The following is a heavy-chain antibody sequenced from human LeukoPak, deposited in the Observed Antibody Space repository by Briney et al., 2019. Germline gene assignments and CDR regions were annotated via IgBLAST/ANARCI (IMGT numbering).Heavy chain of an antibody. V-gene: IGHV4-39*01. D-gene: IGHD2-15*01. Sequence: GSLRLSCAASGFTFSSYSMNWVRQPPGKGLEWIGSIHYSGSTYYNPSLKSRVTISVDTSKNQFSLKLSSVTAADTAVYYCARPRWKLYDAFDAWGQGTMVTVSS. J-gene: IGHJ3*01. CDR1: GFTFSSYSMN. CDR2: IHYSGST. CDR3: ARPRWKLYDAFDA.